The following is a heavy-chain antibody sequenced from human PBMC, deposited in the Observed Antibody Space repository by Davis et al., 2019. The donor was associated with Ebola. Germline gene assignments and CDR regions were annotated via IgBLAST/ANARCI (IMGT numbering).Heavy chain of an antibody. V-gene: IGHV4-59*08. CDR1: GGSISSYY. CDR2: IYYSGST. Sequence: PSETLSLTCTVSGGSISSYYWSWIRQPPGKGLEWIGYIYYSGSTNYNPSLKSRVTISVDTSKNQFSLKLSSVTAADTAVYYCARGQYYCSSTSCYSYYYYGMDVWGQGTTVTVSS. CDR3: ARGQYYCSSTSCYSYYYYGMDV. D-gene: IGHD2-2*02. J-gene: IGHJ6*02.